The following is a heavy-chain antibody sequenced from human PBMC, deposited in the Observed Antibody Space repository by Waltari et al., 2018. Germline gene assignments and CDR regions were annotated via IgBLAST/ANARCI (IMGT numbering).Heavy chain of an antibody. V-gene: IGHV4-59*08. J-gene: IGHJ4*02. Sequence: HVQLQESGPALVKPSETLSLTCTVSGDFLSDDHWTWPRQAPGKGLEWIAYLRNTGGTKCTPSLESRVTVSAVTSKKQFSLRLTSVTAADTAVYYCARLPTKYYDSLGWGFFDQWGQGILVTVSS. CDR3: ARLPTKYYDSLGWGFFDQ. CDR2: LRNTGGT. D-gene: IGHD3-22*01. CDR1: GDFLSDDH.